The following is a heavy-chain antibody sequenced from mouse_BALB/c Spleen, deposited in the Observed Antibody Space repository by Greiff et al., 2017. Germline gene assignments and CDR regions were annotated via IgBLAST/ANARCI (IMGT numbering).Heavy chain of an antibody. CDR3: ARAYGNDY. Sequence: DVMLVESGGGLVQPGGSLKLSCAASGFTFSSYGMSWVRQTPDKRLELVATINSNGGSTYYPDSVKGRFTISRDNAKNTLYLQMSSLKSEDTAMYYCARAYGNDYWGQGTTLTVSS. V-gene: IGHV5-6-3*01. D-gene: IGHD2-1*01. CDR1: GFTFSSYG. J-gene: IGHJ2*01. CDR2: INSNGGST.